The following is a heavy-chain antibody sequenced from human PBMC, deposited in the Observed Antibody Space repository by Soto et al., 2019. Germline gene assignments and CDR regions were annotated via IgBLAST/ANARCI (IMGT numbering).Heavy chain of an antibody. CDR2: GFYSGNT. V-gene: IGHV4-59*01. CDR3: ASRDSHDAFDI. CDR1: GVSISTYY. Sequence: QVQLQESGPGLVKPSETLSLTCTVSGVSISTYYWTWIRQPPGKGLEWIGQGFYSGNTNYNPSLTSGVTISVDASRNQFSLTLSSVTAAVTAMYYCASRDSHDAFDIWGQGTLVTVPS. J-gene: IGHJ3*02.